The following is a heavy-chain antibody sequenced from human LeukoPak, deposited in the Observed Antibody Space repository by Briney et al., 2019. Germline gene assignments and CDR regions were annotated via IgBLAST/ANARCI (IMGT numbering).Heavy chain of an antibody. D-gene: IGHD2-8*02. CDR2: IYYRGST. Sequence: PSETLSLTCSVSGVSISSYYWTWFRQPPGKGLEWIGYIYYRGSTYYNPSPKSRVTISLDTSKNQFSLRLISVTAADTAVYYCARNPDVVLVVSSTGTFDVWGQGTMVTVSS. CDR3: ARNPDVVLVVSSTGTFDV. V-gene: IGHV4-59*08. J-gene: IGHJ3*01. CDR1: GVSISSYY.